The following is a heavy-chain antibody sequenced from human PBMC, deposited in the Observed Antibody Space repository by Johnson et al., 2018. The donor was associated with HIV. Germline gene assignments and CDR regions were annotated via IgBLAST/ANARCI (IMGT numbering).Heavy chain of an antibody. J-gene: IGHJ3*02. CDR1: GFSFNNYA. CDR3: ARGRVGDAFDI. V-gene: IGHV3-30*04. CDR2: IGYDGSNK. Sequence: QMLLVESGGGVVQPGRSLRLSCGASGFSFNNYAMHWVRQAPGKGLEWVAVIGYDGSNKYYADSVKGRLTVSRDNSKNTLYLQMNSLRAEDTALYYCARGRVGDAFDIWGQGTMVAVSS. D-gene: IGHD1-26*01.